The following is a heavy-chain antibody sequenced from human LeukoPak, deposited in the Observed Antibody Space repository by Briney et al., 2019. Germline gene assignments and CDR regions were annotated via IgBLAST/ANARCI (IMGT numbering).Heavy chain of an antibody. D-gene: IGHD6-13*01. V-gene: IGHV3-21*01. J-gene: IGHJ4*02. CDR2: ISSSGSYI. CDR3: AKDERLGSSWTFDY. Sequence: GGSLRLSCAASGFTFSSYSMNWVRQAPGKGLEWVSSISSSGSYIYYADSVKGRFTISRDNSKNTLYVQMNSLRAEDTAVYYCAKDERLGSSWTFDYWGQGTLVTVSS. CDR1: GFTFSSYS.